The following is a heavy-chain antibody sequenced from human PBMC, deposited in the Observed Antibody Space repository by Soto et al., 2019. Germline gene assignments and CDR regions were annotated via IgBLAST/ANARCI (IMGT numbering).Heavy chain of an antibody. J-gene: IGHJ5*02. Sequence: SETLSLTCTVSGGSISSYYWTWIRQPPGKGLEWIGYIYYTGSTNYNPSLKSRVTISVDTSKNQFSLKLSSVTAADTAVYYCARWRYGSGSYPRANWFDPWGQGTLVTVSS. CDR1: GGSISSYY. CDR3: ARWRYGSGSYPRANWFDP. CDR2: IYYTGST. D-gene: IGHD3-10*01. V-gene: IGHV4-59*12.